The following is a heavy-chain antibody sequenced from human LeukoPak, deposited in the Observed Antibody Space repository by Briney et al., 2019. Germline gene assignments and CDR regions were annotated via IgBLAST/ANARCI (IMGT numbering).Heavy chain of an antibody. Sequence: GGSLRLSCAASGFTFSNYEMNWVRQAPGKGLEWISYISGGGNSIYYADSVKGRFTISRDDAQNSLSLQMNSLRAGDTAVYYCASAIDYWGQGTLVTVSS. V-gene: IGHV3-48*03. D-gene: IGHD2-2*01. CDR1: GFTFSNYE. CDR2: ISGGGNSI. CDR3: ASAIDY. J-gene: IGHJ4*02.